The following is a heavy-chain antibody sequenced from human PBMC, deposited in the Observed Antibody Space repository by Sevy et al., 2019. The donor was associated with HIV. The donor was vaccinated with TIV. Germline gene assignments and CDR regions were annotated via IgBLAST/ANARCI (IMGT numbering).Heavy chain of an antibody. J-gene: IGHJ5*02. V-gene: IGHV1-24*01. Sequence: ASVKVSCKGSGYTLTVLSMHWVRQAPGKGLEWMGGFDPEDGEIIYAQKFQGRVTMTEDTSTDTAYMELSSLRSEDTAVYYCATAGITGTTSWCDPWGQGTLVTVSS. CDR3: ATAGITGTTSWCDP. CDR1: GYTLTVLS. CDR2: FDPEDGEI. D-gene: IGHD1-7*01.